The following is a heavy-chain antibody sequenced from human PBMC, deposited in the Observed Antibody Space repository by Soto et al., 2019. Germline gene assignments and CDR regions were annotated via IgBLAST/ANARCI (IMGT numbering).Heavy chain of an antibody. Sequence: SETLSLTCTVSGGSISSSSYYWGWIRQPPGKGLEWIGSIYYSGSTYYNPSLKGRVTISVDTSKNQFSLKLSSVTAADTAVYYCASATTYYYDSSGHYYVWGQGTLVTVSS. CDR1: GGSISSSSYY. J-gene: IGHJ4*02. V-gene: IGHV4-39*01. CDR2: IYYSGST. D-gene: IGHD3-22*01. CDR3: ASATTYYYDSSGHYYV.